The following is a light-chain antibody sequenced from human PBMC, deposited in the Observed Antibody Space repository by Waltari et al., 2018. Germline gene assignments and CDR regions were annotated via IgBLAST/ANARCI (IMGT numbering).Light chain of an antibody. V-gene: IGKV1-39*01. Sequence: DIQMTQSPSSLSASIGDRVTISCRASQTVNKYVNWNQHKPGQAPNLLIYGASSLQSGVPSRFSGSGSGTDFTLTISNLQPEDFATYYCQQSSSTPPTFGQGTKLEIK. CDR3: QQSSSTPPT. CDR2: GAS. CDR1: QTVNKY. J-gene: IGKJ2*01.